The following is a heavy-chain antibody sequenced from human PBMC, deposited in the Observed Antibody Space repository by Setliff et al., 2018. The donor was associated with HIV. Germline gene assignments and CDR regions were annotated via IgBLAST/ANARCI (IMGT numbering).Heavy chain of an antibody. V-gene: IGHV1-2*02. Sequence: ASVKVSCKTSGYRFIGHYLHWVRLAPGQGPEWVGWINPETGDPNYAQKFRGRVLMTRDTPITTAFLHVAKLTSDDTAIYYCATGIPSDLDYWGQGTQVTVSS. CDR2: INPETGDP. J-gene: IGHJ4*02. CDR3: ATGIPSDLDY. D-gene: IGHD2-21*01. CDR1: GYRFIGHY.